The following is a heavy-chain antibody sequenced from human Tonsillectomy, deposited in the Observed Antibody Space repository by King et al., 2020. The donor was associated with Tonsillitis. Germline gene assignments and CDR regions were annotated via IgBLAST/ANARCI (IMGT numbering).Heavy chain of an antibody. CDR3: AKGYHGVWWSYFDY. J-gene: IGHJ4*02. D-gene: IGHD2-8*01. CDR1: GFTFSSYA. Sequence: VQLAESGGGLVQPGGSLRLSCAASGFTFSSYAMSWVRQAPGKGLEWVSGISGSSGTTYYADSVKGRFTISRDNSKNTLYLQMNSLRAEDTAVYYCAKGYHGVWWSYFDYWGQGTLVTVSS. CDR2: ISGSSGTT. V-gene: IGHV3-23*04.